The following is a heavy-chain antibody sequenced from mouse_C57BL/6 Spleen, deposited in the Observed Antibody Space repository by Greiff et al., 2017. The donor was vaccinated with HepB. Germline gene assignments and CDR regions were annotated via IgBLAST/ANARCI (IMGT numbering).Heavy chain of an antibody. Sequence: QVQLKESGPELVKPGASVKISCKASGYAFSSSWMNWVKQRPGKGLEWIGRIYPGDGDTNYNGKFKGKATLTADKSSSTAYMQLSSLTSEDSAVYFCARTYSNGYFDYWGQGTTLTVSS. J-gene: IGHJ2*01. D-gene: IGHD2-5*01. CDR1: GYAFSSSW. V-gene: IGHV1-82*01. CDR3: ARTYSNGYFDY. CDR2: IYPGDGDT.